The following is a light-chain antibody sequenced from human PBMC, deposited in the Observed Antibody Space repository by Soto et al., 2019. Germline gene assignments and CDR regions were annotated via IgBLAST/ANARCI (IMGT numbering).Light chain of an antibody. V-gene: IGLV2-8*01. Sequence: QSALTQPASVSGSPGQSITLSCIGTGSDVGSYNYVSWYQQRPGKAPKLMIYEVSRRPSGVPDRFSGSKSGNTASLTVSGLQAEDEADYYCSSNAGSNNLVFGGGTQLTVL. CDR1: GSDVGSYNY. J-gene: IGLJ2*01. CDR2: EVS. CDR3: SSNAGSNNLV.